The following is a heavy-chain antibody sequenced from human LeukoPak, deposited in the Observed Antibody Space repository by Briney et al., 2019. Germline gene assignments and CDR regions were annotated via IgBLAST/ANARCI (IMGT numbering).Heavy chain of an antibody. D-gene: IGHD3-22*01. CDR2: INTNTGNP. CDR1: GYTFTSYA. CDR3: ARDAGQITMIVVVITEYFDY. J-gene: IGHJ4*02. Sequence: SVKVSCKASGYTFTSYAMNWVRQAPGQGLEWMGWINTNTGNPTYAQGFTGRFVFSLDTSVGTAYLQISSLKAEDTAVYYCARDAGQITMIVVVITEYFDYWGQGTLVTVSS. V-gene: IGHV7-4-1*02.